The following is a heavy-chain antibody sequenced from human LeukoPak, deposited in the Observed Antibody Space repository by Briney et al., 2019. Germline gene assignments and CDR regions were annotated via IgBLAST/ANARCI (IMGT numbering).Heavy chain of an antibody. D-gene: IGHD2-8*01. CDR1: GFTFSSYW. Sequence: GGSLRLSCAASGFTFSSYWMSWVRQAPGKGLEWVANIKQDGSEKYYVDSVKGRFTISRDNAKNSLYLQMNSLRAEDTAVYYCARDVWARLDLSVGYFDYWGQGTLVTVSS. CDR3: ARDVWARLDLSVGYFDY. CDR2: IKQDGSEK. J-gene: IGHJ4*02. V-gene: IGHV3-7*01.